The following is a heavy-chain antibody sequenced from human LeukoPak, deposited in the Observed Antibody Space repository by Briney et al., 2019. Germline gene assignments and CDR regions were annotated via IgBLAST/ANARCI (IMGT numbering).Heavy chain of an antibody. CDR3: ARDRDDYVWGSYRYYGYYYYGMDV. J-gene: IGHJ6*02. CDR1: GFTFSSYW. V-gene: IGHV3-7*01. CDR2: IKQDGSEN. D-gene: IGHD3-16*02. Sequence: PGGSLRLSCAASGFTFSSYWMSWVRQPPGKGLEWVANIKQDGSENYYVDSVKGRFTISRDNAKNSLYLQMNSLRAEDTAVYYCARDRDDYVWGSYRYYGYYYYGMDVWGQGTTVTVSS.